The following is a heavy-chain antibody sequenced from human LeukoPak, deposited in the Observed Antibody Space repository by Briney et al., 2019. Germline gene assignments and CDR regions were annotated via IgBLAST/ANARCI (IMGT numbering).Heavy chain of an antibody. J-gene: IGHJ4*02. CDR1: GFTFSSYT. V-gene: IGHV3-21*01. D-gene: IGHD3-16*01. CDR3: AREQTFPYFDS. CDR2: ISSSSNYI. Sequence: PGGSLRLSCAASGFTFSSYTMNWVRQAPGKGLEWVSSISSSSNYIYYTDSVKGRFTISRDNAKNSLYLQMNSLRAEDTAVYYCAREQTFPYFDSWGQGTLVTVSS.